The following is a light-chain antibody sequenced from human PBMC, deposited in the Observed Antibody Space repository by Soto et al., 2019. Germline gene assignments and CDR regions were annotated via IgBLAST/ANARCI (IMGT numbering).Light chain of an antibody. CDR1: QSVSNY. CDR2: DAS. J-gene: IGKJ5*01. V-gene: IGKV3-20*01. CDR3: QQYGSSPIT. Sequence: EIVLPQSPATVSLSPGERATLSCRASQSVSNYLAWYQHKPGQAPRLLIYDASSRATGIPDRFSGSGSGTDFTLTISRLEPEDFAVYYCQQYGSSPITFGQGTRLEIK.